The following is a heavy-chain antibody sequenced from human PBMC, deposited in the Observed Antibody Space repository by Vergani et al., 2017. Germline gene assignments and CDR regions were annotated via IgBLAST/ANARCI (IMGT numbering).Heavy chain of an antibody. J-gene: IGHJ4*02. CDR3: AKDSNDDILTGYYPYYFDY. Sequence: EVQLVESGGGLVKPGGSLRLSCAASGFTFSNAWMSWVRQAPGKGLEWVGRIKSKTDGGTTDYAAPVKGRFTISRDDSKNTLYLQMNSLRAEDTAVYYCAKDSNDDILTGYYPYYFDYWGQGTLVTVSS. V-gene: IGHV3-15*01. CDR2: IKSKTDGGTT. D-gene: IGHD3-9*01. CDR1: GFTFSNAW.